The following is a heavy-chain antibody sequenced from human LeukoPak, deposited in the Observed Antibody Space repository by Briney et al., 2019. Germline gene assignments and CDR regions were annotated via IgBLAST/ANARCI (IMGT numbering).Heavy chain of an antibody. J-gene: IGHJ4*02. D-gene: IGHD3-10*01. Sequence: SVKVSCKASGGTFSNYAISWVRQAPGQGLEWMGGIIPIFGTANYAQKFRGRVTITADKSTRTAYMELSSLRSEDTAVYYCAREVLRHDYWGQGTLVTVSS. CDR2: IIPIFGTA. V-gene: IGHV1-69*06. CDR1: GGTFSNYA. CDR3: AREVLRHDY.